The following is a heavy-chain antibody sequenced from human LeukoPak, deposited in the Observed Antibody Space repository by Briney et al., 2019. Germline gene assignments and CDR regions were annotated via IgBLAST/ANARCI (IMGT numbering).Heavy chain of an antibody. D-gene: IGHD6-13*01. CDR1: GYTFTGYY. V-gene: IGHV1-2*02. CDR2: INPNSGGT. J-gene: IGHJ4*02. CDR3: ARSLPAWQQLVHEDY. Sequence: ASVNVSCKASGYTFTGYYMHWVRQAPGQGLEWMGWINPNSGGTNDAQKFQGGVTMTRDTSISTAYMELSRLRSDDTAVYYCARSLPAWQQLVHEDYWGQGTLVTVSS.